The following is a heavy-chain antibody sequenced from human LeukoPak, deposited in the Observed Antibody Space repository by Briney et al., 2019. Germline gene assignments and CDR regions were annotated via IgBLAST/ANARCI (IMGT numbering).Heavy chain of an antibody. V-gene: IGHV3-53*01. Sequence: PGGSLRLSCAASGFTFSSYAMSWVRQAPGKGLEGVSVIYSGGSTYYADSVKGRFTISRDNSKNTLYLQMNSLRAEDTAVYYCARGPYYDYVWGSYRLFDYWGQGTLVTVSS. CDR3: ARGPYYDYVWGSYRLFDY. J-gene: IGHJ4*02. D-gene: IGHD3-16*02. CDR1: GFTFSSYA. CDR2: IYSGGST.